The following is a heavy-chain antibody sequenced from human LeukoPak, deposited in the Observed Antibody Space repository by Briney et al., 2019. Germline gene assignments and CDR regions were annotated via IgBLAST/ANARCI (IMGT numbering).Heavy chain of an antibody. Sequence: GGSLRLSCAASGITFSNYGMHWVRQAPGKGLEWVAFIRKDGSSKYYADSVKGRLTISRDNSKNTQYLQMNSLRAEDTAVYYCAKDNGYGSGSYYFDYWGQGTLVTVSS. CDR2: IRKDGSSK. D-gene: IGHD3-10*01. J-gene: IGHJ4*02. V-gene: IGHV3-30*02. CDR1: GITFSNYG. CDR3: AKDNGYGSGSYYFDY.